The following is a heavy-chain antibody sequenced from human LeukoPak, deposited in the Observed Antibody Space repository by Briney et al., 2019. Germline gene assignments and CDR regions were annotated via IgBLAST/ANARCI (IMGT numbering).Heavy chain of an antibody. CDR1: GGTFSSYA. D-gene: IGHD2-15*01. J-gene: IGHJ5*02. CDR3: ASSPPSRYWSGGSRVNRFDP. Sequence: SVKVSCKASGGTFSSYAISWVRQAPGQGLEWMGRIIPVFGIANYAQKVQGRVTITADKSTSTAYMELSSLRSEDTAVHYCASSPPSRYWSGGSRVNRFDPWGQGPLVTVSS. CDR2: IIPVFGIA. V-gene: IGHV1-69*04.